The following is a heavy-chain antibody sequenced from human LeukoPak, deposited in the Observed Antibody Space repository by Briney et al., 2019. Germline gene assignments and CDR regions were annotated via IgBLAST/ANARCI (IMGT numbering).Heavy chain of an antibody. J-gene: IGHJ4*02. CDR1: GATVSSNH. CDR2: IYAAGGT. V-gene: IGHV3-66*01. CDR3: VRDSS. Sequence: GGSLRLSCALSGATVSSNHMSWVRQAPGKGLEWVSAIYAAGGTYYADSVKGRFTLSRDISKNKLYLQLNSLRAEDTAVYYCVRDSSWGQGALVTVSS.